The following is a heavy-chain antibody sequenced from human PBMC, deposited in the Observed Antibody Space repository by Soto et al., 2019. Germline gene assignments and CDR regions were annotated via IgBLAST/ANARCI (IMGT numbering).Heavy chain of an antibody. D-gene: IGHD6-25*01. Sequence: QVELQESGPRLVKSSGTLSLTCEVSSGSISTGNWWSWVGQAPGKGLEWIGEIYYTGGTNYNPSLQSRVTMTIDKSKDQFSLILTSATAADTAVYYCARVFSSGSGWMYYFDFWGQGILVSVSS. V-gene: IGHV4-4*02. CDR1: SGSISTGNW. J-gene: IGHJ4*02. CDR2: IYYTGGT. CDR3: ARVFSSGSGWMYYFDF.